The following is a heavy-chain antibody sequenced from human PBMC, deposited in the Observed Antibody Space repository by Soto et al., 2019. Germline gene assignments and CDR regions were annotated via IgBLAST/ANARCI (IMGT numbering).Heavy chain of an antibody. CDR3: TTKILWFGEGWLDL. Sequence: EVQLVESGGGLVKPGGSLRLSCAASGFTFSNAWMSWVRQAPGKGLEWVGRIKSKTDGGTTDYAAPVKGRFTISRDDSKNTLYLQMNSLKTEDTAVYYCTTKILWFGEGWLDLWGRGTLVTVSS. V-gene: IGHV3-15*01. D-gene: IGHD3-10*01. CDR1: GFTFSNAW. J-gene: IGHJ2*01. CDR2: IKSKTDGGTT.